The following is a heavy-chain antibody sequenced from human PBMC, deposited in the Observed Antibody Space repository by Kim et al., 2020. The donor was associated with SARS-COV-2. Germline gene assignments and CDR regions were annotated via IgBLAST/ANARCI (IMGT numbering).Heavy chain of an antibody. CDR2: IYYSGST. CDR1: GGSISSGGYY. CDR3: ARDRRRPAAIRGGYYYMDV. Sequence: SETLSLTCAVSGGSISSGGYYWSWIRQHPGKGLEWIGYIYYSGSTYYNQSLKSRVTISVDTSKNQFSLKLSSVTAADTAVYYCARDRRRPAAIRGGYYYMDVWGKGTTVTVSS. V-gene: IGHV4-31*11. J-gene: IGHJ6*03. D-gene: IGHD2-2*01.